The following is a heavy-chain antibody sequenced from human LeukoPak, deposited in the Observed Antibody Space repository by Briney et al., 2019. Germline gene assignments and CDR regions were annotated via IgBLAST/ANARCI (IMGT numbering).Heavy chain of an antibody. CDR1: GGSISSYY. Sequence: SETLSLTCTVSGGSISSYYWSWIRQPPGKGLEWIGNIYYSGSTNYNPSLKSRVTISVDTSNNHLSLSLNSVTTADTAVYYRAASLWFGIYPDYWGQGSLVTVSS. CDR3: AASLWFGIYPDY. D-gene: IGHD3-10*01. J-gene: IGHJ4*02. V-gene: IGHV4-59*12. CDR2: IYYSGST.